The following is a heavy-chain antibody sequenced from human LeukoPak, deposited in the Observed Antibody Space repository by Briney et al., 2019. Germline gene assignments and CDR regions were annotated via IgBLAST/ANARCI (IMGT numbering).Heavy chain of an antibody. CDR1: GFTFSDYG. V-gene: IGHV3-30*02. CDR3: AKDQSVPYDNSGYVGH. Sequence: GGSLRLSCAASGFTFSDYGMHWVRQAPGKGLEWVAFIRYDTTNKHYADSVKGRFTISRDNSKNTLYLQMNGLRDEDTAMYYCAKDQSVPYDNSGYVGHWGQGTLVTVSS. D-gene: IGHD3-22*01. J-gene: IGHJ4*02. CDR2: IRYDTTNK.